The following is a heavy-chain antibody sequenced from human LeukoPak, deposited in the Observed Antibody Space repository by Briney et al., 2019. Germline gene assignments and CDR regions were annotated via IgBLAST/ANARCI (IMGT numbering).Heavy chain of an antibody. CDR2: IYYTGST. Sequence: PSETLSLTCSVSGDSISSSYWSWIRQPPGKGLEWIGYIYYTGSTNYNPSLKSRVTISVDTSKNQFSLKLSSVTAADTAVYYCARAHSVASYYYGVDVWGQGTTVTVSS. V-gene: IGHV4-59*01. CDR1: GDSISSSY. CDR3: ARAHSVASYYYGVDV. J-gene: IGHJ6*02. D-gene: IGHD2-15*01.